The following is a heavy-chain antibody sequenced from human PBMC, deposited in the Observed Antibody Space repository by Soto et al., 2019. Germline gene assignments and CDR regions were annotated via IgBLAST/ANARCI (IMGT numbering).Heavy chain of an antibody. CDR3: ARDRVAGIWGDAFDI. CDR2: IIPIFGTA. V-gene: IGHV1-69*06. Sequence: SVKVSFKASGGTFSSYAISWVRQAPGQGLEWMGGIIPIFGTANYAQKFQGRVTITADKSTSTAYMELSSLTSDDTAVYYCARDRVAGIWGDAFDIWGQGTMVTVSS. J-gene: IGHJ3*02. D-gene: IGHD3-16*01. CDR1: GGTFSSYA.